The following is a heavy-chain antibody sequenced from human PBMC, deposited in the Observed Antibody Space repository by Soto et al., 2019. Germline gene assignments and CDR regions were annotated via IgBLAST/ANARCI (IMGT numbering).Heavy chain of an antibody. V-gene: IGHV4-30-4*01. CDR2: IYYTGTT. CDR3: ARVRAYSYGYEDY. D-gene: IGHD5-18*01. Sequence: PSETLSLTCSVSGGSMSSVDYYWSWIRQPPGKGLEWIGYIYYTGTTYYNPSLQSRITISLDMSKGQFSLKLSSVTAADTATYYCARVRAYSYGYEDYWGQGALVTVSS. J-gene: IGHJ4*02. CDR1: GGSMSSVDYY.